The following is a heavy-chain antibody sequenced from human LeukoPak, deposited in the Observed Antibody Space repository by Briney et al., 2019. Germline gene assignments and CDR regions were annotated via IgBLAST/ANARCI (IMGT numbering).Heavy chain of an antibody. D-gene: IGHD4-17*01. V-gene: IGHV1-18*01. CDR1: GYTFTSYG. J-gene: IGHJ4*02. Sequence: ASVKVSCKASGYTFTSYGTSWVRQAPGQGLEWMGWISAYNGNTNYAQKLQGRVTMTTDTSTSTAYMELRSLKSDDTAVYYCARGRGGLTTVTTLLDYWGQGTLVTVSS. CDR3: ARGRGGLTTVTTLLDY. CDR2: ISAYNGNT.